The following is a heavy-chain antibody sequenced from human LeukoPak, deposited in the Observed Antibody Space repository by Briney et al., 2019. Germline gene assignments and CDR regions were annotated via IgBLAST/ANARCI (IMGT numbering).Heavy chain of an antibody. Sequence: ASVKVSCKASGYTFTSYDINWVRQATGQGLEWMGWMNPNSGNTGYAQKFQGRVTMTRNTSISTAYMELSSLRSEDTAVYYCARVPVYCSGGSCYSRGAFDIWGQGAMVTVSS. CDR2: MNPNSGNT. V-gene: IGHV1-8*01. CDR3: ARVPVYCSGGSCYSRGAFDI. CDR1: GYTFTSYD. D-gene: IGHD2-15*01. J-gene: IGHJ3*02.